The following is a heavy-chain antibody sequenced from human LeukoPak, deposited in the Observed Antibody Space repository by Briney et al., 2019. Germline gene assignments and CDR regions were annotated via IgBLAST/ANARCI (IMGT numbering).Heavy chain of an antibody. V-gene: IGHV1-69*13. CDR2: IIPIFGTA. J-gene: IGHJ5*02. CDR3: ARAHSGYDSDWFDP. D-gene: IGHD5-12*01. CDR1: GGTFSSYA. Sequence: SVEVSCKASGGTFSSYAISWVRQAPGQGLEWMGGIIPIFGTANYAQKFQGRVTITADESTSTAYMELSSLRSEDTAVYYCARAHSGYDSDWFDPWGQGTLVTVSS.